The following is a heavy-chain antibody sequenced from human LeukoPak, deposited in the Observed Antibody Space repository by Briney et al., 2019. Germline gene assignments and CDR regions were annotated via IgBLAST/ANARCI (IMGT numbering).Heavy chain of an antibody. Sequence: PSGTLSLTCAVYGGSFSGYYWSWIRQPPGKGLEWIGEINHSGSTNYNPSLKSRVTISVDTSKNQFSLKLSSVTAAGTAVYYCARGGVVVAATPYYYYGMDVWGQGTTVTVSS. CDR3: ARGGVVVAATPYYYYGMDV. CDR1: GGSFSGYY. V-gene: IGHV4-34*01. D-gene: IGHD2-15*01. J-gene: IGHJ6*02. CDR2: INHSGST.